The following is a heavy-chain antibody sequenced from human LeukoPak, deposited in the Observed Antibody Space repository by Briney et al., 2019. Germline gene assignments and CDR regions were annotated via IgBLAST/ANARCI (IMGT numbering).Heavy chain of an antibody. V-gene: IGHV1-2*02. CDR2: IYPNSGGT. Sequence: ASVKVSCKASGYTFAGYYMHWVRQAPGQGLEWMGWIYPNSGGTNYAQKFQGRVIMTRDTSISTAYMELSRLRSDDTAVYYCAREGGVGATGAFDIWGQGTMVTVSS. J-gene: IGHJ3*02. CDR1: GYTFAGYY. CDR3: AREGGVGATGAFDI. D-gene: IGHD1-26*01.